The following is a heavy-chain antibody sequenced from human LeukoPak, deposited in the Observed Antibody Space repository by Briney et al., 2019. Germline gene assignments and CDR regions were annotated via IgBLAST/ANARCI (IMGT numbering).Heavy chain of an antibody. CDR2: IYYSGST. D-gene: IGHD6-19*01. CDR3: ARSIAVAGTKPFDY. J-gene: IGHJ4*02. V-gene: IGHV4-39*07. Sequence: SETLSLTCTVPGGSISSSSYYWGWIRQPPGKGLEWIGSIYYSGSTYYNPSLKSRVTISVDTSKNQFSLKLSSVTAADTAVYYCARSIAVAGTKPFDYWGQGTLVTVSS. CDR1: GGSISSSSYY.